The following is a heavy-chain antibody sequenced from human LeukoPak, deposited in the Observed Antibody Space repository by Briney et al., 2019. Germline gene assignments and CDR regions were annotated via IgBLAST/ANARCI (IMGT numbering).Heavy chain of an antibody. CDR1: GYSFTSYW. CDR2: IYPGDSDT. V-gene: IGHV5-51*01. D-gene: IGHD2-2*01. Sequence: GESLKISCKGSGYSFTSYWIGWVRQMPGKGLEWMGIIYPGDSDTRYSPSFQGKVTISADKSISTAPLQWSRLTASHTAMYHCARRSYCSSTSCYSSYYYYYGMDVWGKGTTVTVSS. J-gene: IGHJ6*04. CDR3: ARRSYCSSTSCYSSYYYYYGMDV.